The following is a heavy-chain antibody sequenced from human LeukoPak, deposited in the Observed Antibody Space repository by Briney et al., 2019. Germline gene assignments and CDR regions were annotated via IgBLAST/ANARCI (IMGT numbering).Heavy chain of an antibody. V-gene: IGHV3-30*02. Sequence: GGSLRLSCAASGFTFSSYGMHWVRQAPGKGLEWVAFIRYDGSNKYYADSVKGRFTISRDNSKNTLYLQMNSLRAEDTAVYYCAKDPHNNWGDYYYYYMDVWGKGTTVTVSS. D-gene: IGHD7-27*01. CDR1: GFTFSSYG. CDR2: IRYDGSNK. J-gene: IGHJ6*03. CDR3: AKDPHNNWGDYYYYYMDV.